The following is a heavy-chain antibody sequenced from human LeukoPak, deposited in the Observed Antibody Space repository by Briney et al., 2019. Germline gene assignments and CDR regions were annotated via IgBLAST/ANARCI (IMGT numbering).Heavy chain of an antibody. D-gene: IGHD6-25*01. CDR3: AKVSAAGGFYYYGMDV. CDR1: GFTFSTFG. V-gene: IGHV3-30*18. CDR2: ISYDGSIK. Sequence: GGSLRLSCAASGFTFSTFGMHWVRQAPGKGLDWVALISYDGSIKYYAGSVKGRFTISRDNSKNTLYLQMNSLRDEDTAVYYCAKVSAAGGFYYYGMDVWGQGTTVTVSS. J-gene: IGHJ6*02.